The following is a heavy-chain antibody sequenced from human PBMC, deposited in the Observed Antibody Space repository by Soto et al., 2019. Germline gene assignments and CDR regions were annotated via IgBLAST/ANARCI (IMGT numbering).Heavy chain of an antibody. CDR2: ISSSSSYI. Sequence: PRGSLRLSCAASGFTFSSYSMNWVRQAPGKGLEWVSSISSSSSYIYYADSVKGRFTISRDNAKNSLYLQMNSLRAEDTAVYYCANVHGSGSSHNFPDYWCQRP. J-gene: IGHJ4*02. CDR3: ANVHGSGSSHNFPDY. V-gene: IGHV3-21*04. D-gene: IGHD3-10*01. CDR1: GFTFSSYS.